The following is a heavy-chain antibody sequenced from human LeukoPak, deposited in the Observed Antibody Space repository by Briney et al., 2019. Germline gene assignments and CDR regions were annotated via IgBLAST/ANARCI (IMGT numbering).Heavy chain of an antibody. J-gene: IGHJ4*02. Sequence: GGSLRLSCAASGFTFSTSYMSWVRQAPGKGLEWVSVISGGGSTDYSDSVKGRFIISRDNSKNTLYLQMNSLRAEDTAVFYCAGGYGDYSLGYWGQGTLVTVSS. D-gene: IGHD3-22*01. V-gene: IGHV3-66*01. CDR1: GFTFSTSY. CDR3: AGGYGDYSLGY. CDR2: ISGGGST.